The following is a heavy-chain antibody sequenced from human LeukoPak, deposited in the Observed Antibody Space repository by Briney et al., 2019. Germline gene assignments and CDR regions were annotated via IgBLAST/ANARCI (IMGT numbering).Heavy chain of an antibody. V-gene: IGHV4-59*01. CDR3: ARWSGYSDAFDI. CDR2: IYYSGST. Sequence: PSETLSLTCTVSGGSINNYYWSWIRQPPGKGLERIGYIYYSGSTNYNPSLKSRVTISVDRSKNQFSLKLSSVTAADTAVYYCARWSGYSDAFDIWGQGTMVTVSS. J-gene: IGHJ3*02. CDR1: GGSINNYY. D-gene: IGHD3-3*01.